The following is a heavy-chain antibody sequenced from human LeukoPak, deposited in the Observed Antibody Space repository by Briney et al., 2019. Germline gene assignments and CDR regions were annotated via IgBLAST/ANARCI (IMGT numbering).Heavy chain of an antibody. CDR1: GFTFSSYA. D-gene: IGHD3-22*01. J-gene: IGHJ4*02. V-gene: IGHV3-23*01. Sequence: GGSLRLSCAASGFTFSSYAMSWVRQAPGKGLEWVSAISGSGGSIYYADSVKGRFTISRDNSKNTLYLQMNSLRAEDTAVYYCAKGREVDYYDSSGYYYDYWGQGTLVTVSS. CDR2: ISGSGGSI. CDR3: AKGREVDYYDSSGYYYDY.